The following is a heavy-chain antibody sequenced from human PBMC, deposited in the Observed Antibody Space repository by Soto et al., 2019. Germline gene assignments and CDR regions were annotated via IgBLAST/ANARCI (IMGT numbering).Heavy chain of an antibody. V-gene: IGHV1-69*12. J-gene: IGHJ5*02. CDR1: GCTFSSYA. Sequence: QVQLVQSGAVVKKPGSSVKVSCKASGCTFSSYAITWVRQAPGQGLEWMGGLIPIFGTANYAQKFQARVTITADEVTSTDYMELSSLRSDDTAVYYCARDRGPSSGYFPYWFDPWGQGTLVTVSS. CDR2: LIPIFGTA. CDR3: ARDRGPSSGYFPYWFDP. D-gene: IGHD3-22*01.